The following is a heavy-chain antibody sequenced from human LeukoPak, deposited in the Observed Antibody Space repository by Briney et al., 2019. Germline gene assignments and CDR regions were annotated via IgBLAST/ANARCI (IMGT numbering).Heavy chain of an antibody. V-gene: IGHV3-23*01. D-gene: IGHD2-15*01. CDR3: ARRDIVVVVSASDY. Sequence: GGSLRLSCAASGFTFSTYGMSWVRQAPGKGLEWVSTISGSGVNTYYAASVKGRFTISRDNSKNTLYLHMNSLRVEDTAVYYCARRDIVVVVSASDYWGQGTLVTVSS. CDR1: GFTFSTYG. CDR2: ISGSGVNT. J-gene: IGHJ4*02.